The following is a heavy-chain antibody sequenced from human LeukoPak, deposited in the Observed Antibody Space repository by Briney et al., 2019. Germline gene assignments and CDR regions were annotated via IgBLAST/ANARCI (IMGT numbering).Heavy chain of an antibody. CDR3: AGTPFYSGSHGTIWFDP. CDR2: IYYSGST. J-gene: IGHJ5*02. D-gene: IGHD1-26*01. V-gene: IGHV4-59*01. CDR1: GGSISSYY. Sequence: SETLSLTCTVSGGSISSYYWSWIRQPPGKGLEWIGYIYYSGSTNYNPSLKSRVTISVDTSKNQFSLKLSSVTAADTAVYYCAGTPFYSGSHGTIWFDPWGQGTLVTVSS.